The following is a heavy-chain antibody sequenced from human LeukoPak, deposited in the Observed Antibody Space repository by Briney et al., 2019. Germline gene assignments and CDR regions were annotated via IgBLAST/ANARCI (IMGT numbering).Heavy chain of an antibody. CDR3: ASWEYRNYEGYY. CDR2: IKGDGSEK. D-gene: IGHD6-6*01. Sequence: GGSLRLSCAASGFTFSSYWMSWVRQAPGKGLEWVANIKGDGSEKYYVDSVKGRFTISRDNGKNSLYLEMNSLRAEDTAVYYCASWEYRNYEGYYWGQGTLVTVSS. V-gene: IGHV3-7*01. CDR1: GFTFSSYW. J-gene: IGHJ4*02.